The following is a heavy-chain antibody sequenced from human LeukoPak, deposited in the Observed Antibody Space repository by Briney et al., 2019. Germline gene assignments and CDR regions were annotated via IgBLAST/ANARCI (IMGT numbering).Heavy chain of an antibody. CDR3: ARDGLGSDYAPWID. J-gene: IGHJ4*02. V-gene: IGHV4-31*03. CDR1: GDPISSGSYY. D-gene: IGHD5-12*01. Sequence: SQTLSLTCSVSGDPISSGSYYWTWIRQHPVKGLEWLGYISFRGSTDYNPSLESRISISLDIPGSRFSLNLNSVTVADTAVYYCARDGLGSDYAPWIDWGRGILVTVSS. CDR2: ISFRGST.